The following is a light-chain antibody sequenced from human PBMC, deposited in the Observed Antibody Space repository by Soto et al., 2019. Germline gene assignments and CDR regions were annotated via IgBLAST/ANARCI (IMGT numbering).Light chain of an antibody. CDR2: GAS. V-gene: IGKV1-9*01. CDR1: QGISSY. J-gene: IGKJ5*01. CDR3: QQLNTYPIT. Sequence: IQLTQSPSSLSASVGDRVTITCRASQGISSYLAWYQQKPGKAPKLLIYGASTLEGGVPFRFSGSGSGTDFTLTISSLQPEDFATYHCQQLNTYPITFGQGTRLEIK.